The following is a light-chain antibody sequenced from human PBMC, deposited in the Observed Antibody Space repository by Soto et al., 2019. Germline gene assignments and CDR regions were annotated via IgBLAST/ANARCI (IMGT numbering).Light chain of an antibody. CDR2: EVS. CDR1: SSDVGSYNL. Sequence: QSALTQPASVSGSPGQSITISCTGTSSDVGSYNLVSWYQQHPGKAPKLMIYEVSKRPSGVSNCFSGSKSGNTASLTISGLQAEDEADYYCCSYAGSSTLYVFGTGTQLTVL. CDR3: CSYAGSSTLYV. J-gene: IGLJ1*01. V-gene: IGLV2-23*02.